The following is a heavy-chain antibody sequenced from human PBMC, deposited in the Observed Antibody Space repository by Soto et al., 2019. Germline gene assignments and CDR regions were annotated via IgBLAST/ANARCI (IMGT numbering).Heavy chain of an antibody. Sequence: PGGSLRLSCAASGFSFSDYYMDWVRQAPGTGLEWVARTRNKVNRYTTEYAASVKGRFTISRDDSKNSMYLQMNSLITEETAVYYCTRGDCAGGRCYAGLNWGQGTLVTVSS. CDR3: TRGDCAGGRCYAGLN. V-gene: IGHV3-72*01. CDR2: TRNKVNRYTT. J-gene: IGHJ4*02. D-gene: IGHD2-15*01. CDR1: GFSFSDYY.